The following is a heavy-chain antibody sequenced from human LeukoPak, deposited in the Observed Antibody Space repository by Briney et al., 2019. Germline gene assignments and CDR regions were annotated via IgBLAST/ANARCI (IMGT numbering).Heavy chain of an antibody. CDR1: GFTFSSYA. CDR2: ISYDGSNK. Sequence: PGGSLRLSCAASGFTFSSYAMHWVRQAPGKGLEWVAVISYDGSNKYYADSVKGRFTISRDNSKNTLYLQMNSLRAEDTAVYYCAKDKGYSYGPIGYWGQGTLVTVSS. V-gene: IGHV3-30-3*01. CDR3: AKDKGYSYGPIGY. J-gene: IGHJ4*02. D-gene: IGHD5-18*01.